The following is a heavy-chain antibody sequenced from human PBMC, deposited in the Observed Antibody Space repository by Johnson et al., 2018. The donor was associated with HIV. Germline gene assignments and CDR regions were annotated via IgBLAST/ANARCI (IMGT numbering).Heavy chain of an antibody. CDR1: GFTFDDYA. V-gene: IGHV3-9*01. J-gene: IGHJ3*02. CDR2: ISWNSGSI. CDR3: AKDVSVVTPSGSFDI. D-gene: IGHD4-23*01. Sequence: QLVESGGGLVQPGRSLRLSCAASGFTFDDYAMHWVRQAPGKGLEWVSGISWNSGSIGYADSVKGRFTISRDNAKNSLYLQMNSLRAEDTALYYCAKDVSVVTPSGSFDIWGQGTRVTVSS.